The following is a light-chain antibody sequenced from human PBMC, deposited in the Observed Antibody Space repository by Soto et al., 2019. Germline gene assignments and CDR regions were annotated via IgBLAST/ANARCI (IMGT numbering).Light chain of an antibody. CDR3: QQYDSPTRFT. V-gene: IGKV3-20*01. CDR1: QSVTSSY. J-gene: IGKJ3*01. CDR2: GTS. Sequence: EIVLTQSPGTLSLSPGERATLSCRASQSVTSSYLAWYQQKPGQAPRLLIYGTSSRATGIPDRFSGSGSGTDFTLTISSLEPEDFAVYYCQQYDSPTRFTFGPGTKVDIK.